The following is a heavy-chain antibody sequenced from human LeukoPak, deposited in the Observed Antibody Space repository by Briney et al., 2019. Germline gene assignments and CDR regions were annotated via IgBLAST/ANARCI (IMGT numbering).Heavy chain of an antibody. Sequence: GVSLRLSCAASGFTVSSNYMSWVRQAPGKGLEWVSGINWNGGSTGYADSVKGRFTISRDNAKNSLYLQMNSLRAEDTALYYCARGAWERREDFDYWGQGTLVTVSS. J-gene: IGHJ4*02. CDR2: INWNGGST. D-gene: IGHD1-26*01. CDR3: ARGAWERREDFDY. V-gene: IGHV3-20*04. CDR1: GFTVSSNY.